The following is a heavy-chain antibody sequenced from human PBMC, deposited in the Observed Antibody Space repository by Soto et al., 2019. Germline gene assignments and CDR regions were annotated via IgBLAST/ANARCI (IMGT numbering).Heavy chain of an antibody. J-gene: IGHJ4*02. Sequence: QVQLQESGPGLVKPSQTLSLTCTVSGGSISSGGYYWSWIRQHPGKGLEWIGYIYYSGSTYYNPSLKSRVTISVDTSKNQFALKLSSVTAADTAVYYCARDRDGYNELFDYWGQGTLVTVSS. D-gene: IGHD5-12*01. V-gene: IGHV4-31*03. CDR1: GGSISSGGYY. CDR3: ARDRDGYNELFDY. CDR2: IYYSGST.